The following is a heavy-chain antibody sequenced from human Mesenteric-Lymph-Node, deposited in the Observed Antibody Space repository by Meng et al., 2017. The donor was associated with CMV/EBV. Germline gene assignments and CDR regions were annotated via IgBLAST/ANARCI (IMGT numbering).Heavy chain of an antibody. J-gene: IGHJ4*02. CDR1: GDSIRSGSYY. CDR2: IYYSGST. V-gene: IGHV4-31*02. Sequence: SGDSIRSGSYYWSWIRQHPGKVLEWIGYIYYSGSTYYNPSLKSRLSISIDTTKNHFSLQLTSVTAADTAVYYCARDSSYGYGTFDYWGQGTLVTVSS. CDR3: ARDSSYGYGTFDY. D-gene: IGHD5-18*01.